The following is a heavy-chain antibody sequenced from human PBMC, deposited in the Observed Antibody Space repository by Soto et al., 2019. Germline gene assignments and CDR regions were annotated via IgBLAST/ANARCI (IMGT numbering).Heavy chain of an antibody. V-gene: IGHV3-23*01. D-gene: IGHD3-9*01. CDR2: ISGDGSST. Sequence: LRLSCAASVFTFSSYAMSWVRQAPGKGLEWVSAISGDGSSTYFADSGKGRFTISRDNSKNTLYLQMNSLRAEDTAVYYCAKDWEFDWPNYYFDYWGQGTLVTVSS. CDR1: VFTFSSYA. J-gene: IGHJ4*02. CDR3: AKDWEFDWPNYYFDY.